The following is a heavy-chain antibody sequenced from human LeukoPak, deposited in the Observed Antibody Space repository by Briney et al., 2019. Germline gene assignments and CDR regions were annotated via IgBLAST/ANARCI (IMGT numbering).Heavy chain of an antibody. CDR2: IYYSGST. Sequence: SETLSLTCTVSGGSISSYYWSWIRQPPGKGLEWIGYIYYSGSTNYNPSLKSRVTISVDTSKNQFSLKLTSVTAADTAVYYCAREPPDAHYYCYMDVWGKGTTVTVSS. J-gene: IGHJ6*03. CDR3: AREPPDAHYYCYMDV. CDR1: GGSISSYY. V-gene: IGHV4-59*01. D-gene: IGHD1-14*01.